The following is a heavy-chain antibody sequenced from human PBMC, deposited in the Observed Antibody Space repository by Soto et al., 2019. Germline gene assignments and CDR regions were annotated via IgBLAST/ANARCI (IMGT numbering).Heavy chain of an antibody. CDR1: GGSLSSYY. V-gene: IGHV4-59*08. CDR2: IYYSGST. J-gene: IGHJ4*02. CDR3: ARRYGYYFDY. D-gene: IGHD4-17*01. Sequence: SETLSLTCTVSGGSLSSYYWSWIRQPPGKGLEWIGYIYYSGSTNYNPSLKSRVTISVDTSKNQLSLKLSSVTAADTAVYYCARRYGYYFDYWGQGTLVTVPS.